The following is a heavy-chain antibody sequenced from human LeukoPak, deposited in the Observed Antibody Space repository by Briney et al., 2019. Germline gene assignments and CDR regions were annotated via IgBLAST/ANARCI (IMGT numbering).Heavy chain of an antibody. J-gene: IGHJ3*02. CDR2: IYTGDSDT. CDR1: GYSFTSYL. V-gene: IGHV5-51*03. Sequence: GESLKTSCKASGYSFTSYLSGGVRRLHGKGLEGMRIIYTGDSDTRYSPSVQGQVTISADKSISTAYLQWSSLKASDTAMYYCARANRSGYYPAPVDAFDIWGQGTMVTVSS. CDR3: ARANRSGYYPAPVDAFDI. D-gene: IGHD3-22*01.